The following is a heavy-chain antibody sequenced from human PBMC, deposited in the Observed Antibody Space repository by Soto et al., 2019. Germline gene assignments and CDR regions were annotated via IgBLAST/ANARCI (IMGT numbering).Heavy chain of an antibody. J-gene: IGHJ6*02. V-gene: IGHV1-18*04. CDR1: DDTFANYG. CDR3: ARGKQLLSRGAYFYYTLDV. D-gene: IGHD5-18*01. CDR2: ISPKNGNT. Sequence: HVELVQSGAAVGQPGASLRVSCQASDDTFANYGFSWVRQAPGLGLEWVGWISPKNGNTNYAQKLQGRVTMTTDTSTSTVYLDLRRLRSDDTAVYYCARGKQLLSRGAYFYYTLDVWGQGTTVTVSS.